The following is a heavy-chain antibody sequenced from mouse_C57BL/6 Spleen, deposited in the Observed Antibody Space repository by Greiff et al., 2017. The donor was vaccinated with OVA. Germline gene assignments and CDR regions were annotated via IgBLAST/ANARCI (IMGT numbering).Heavy chain of an antibody. CDR1: GYTFTDYE. J-gene: IGHJ2*01. Sequence: QVQLQQSGAELVRPGASVTLSCKASGYTFTDYEMHWVKQTPVHGLEWIGAIDPETGGTAYNQKFKGKAILTADKSSSPAYMELSRLTSEDSAVYDCTRDGSYFDYWGQGTTLTVSS. CDR3: TRDGSYFDY. CDR2: IDPETGGT. V-gene: IGHV1-15*01. D-gene: IGHD2-3*01.